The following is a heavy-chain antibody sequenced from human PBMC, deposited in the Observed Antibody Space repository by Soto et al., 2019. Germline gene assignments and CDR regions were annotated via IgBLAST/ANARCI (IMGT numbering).Heavy chain of an antibody. D-gene: IGHD5-18*01. J-gene: IGHJ4*02. CDR3: ARSSGYSYGYLAY. CDR1: GCSISSSNW. Sequence: PSETLSLTCAVSGCSISSSNWWGWIRQPPGKGLEWIGYIYYSGSTYYNPSLKSRVTMSVDTSKNQFSLKLSSVTAVDTAVYYCARSSGYSYGYLAYWGQGTLVTVSS. CDR2: IYYSGST. V-gene: IGHV4-28*01.